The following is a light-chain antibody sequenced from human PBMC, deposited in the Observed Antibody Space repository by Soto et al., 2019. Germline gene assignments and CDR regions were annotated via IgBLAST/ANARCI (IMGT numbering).Light chain of an antibody. CDR3: QHFKSFPIT. CDR1: QSISSY. V-gene: IGKV1-39*01. J-gene: IGKJ5*01. Sequence: DIQMTQSPSSLSASVGDRVTITCRASQSISSYLNWCQQKPGKAPKLLIYAASSLQSGVPSRFSGSGSGTDFTLTISSLQPEDFATYYCQHFKSFPITFGQGTRLEIK. CDR2: AAS.